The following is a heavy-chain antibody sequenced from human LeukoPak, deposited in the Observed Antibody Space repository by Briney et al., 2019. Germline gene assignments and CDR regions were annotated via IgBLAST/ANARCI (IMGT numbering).Heavy chain of an antibody. CDR1: GFTVNSNY. V-gene: IGHV3-53*01. CDR3: AKWRFGELLSYFDY. Sequence: PGGSLRLSCAASGFTVNSNYMSWVRQAPGKGLEWVSVIYSGGSTYYADSVKGRFTISRDNSKNTLYLQMNSLRAEDTAVYYCAKWRFGELLSYFDYWGQGTLVTVSS. D-gene: IGHD3-10*01. CDR2: IYSGGST. J-gene: IGHJ4*02.